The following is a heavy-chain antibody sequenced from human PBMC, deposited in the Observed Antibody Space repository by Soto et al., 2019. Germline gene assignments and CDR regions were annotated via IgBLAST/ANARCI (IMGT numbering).Heavy chain of an antibody. Sequence: QVQLVQPGAEVKKPESSVKVSCKAPGGTFSTYAISWVRQAPGQGLEWMGGIIPMFGTANYAQRFQDRVTINADESTNTVYMELSSLRSEDTAVYFCASGIQLWLRRINNGYSGWGQGTLVTVSS. J-gene: IGHJ4*02. CDR3: ASGIQLWLRRINNGYSG. CDR1: GGTFSTYA. D-gene: IGHD5-18*01. CDR2: IIPMFGTA. V-gene: IGHV1-69*12.